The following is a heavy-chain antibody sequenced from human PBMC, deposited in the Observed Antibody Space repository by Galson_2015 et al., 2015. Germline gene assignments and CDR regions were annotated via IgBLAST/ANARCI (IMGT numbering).Heavy chain of an antibody. V-gene: IGHV3-7*03. CDR3: ARGSGHWSGSYYWGAFDI. CDR2: IKQDGSVK. CDR1: GLTFSNYW. D-gene: IGHD1-26*01. J-gene: IGHJ3*02. Sequence: SLRLSCAASGLTFSNYWMSWVRQAPGKGLEWVANIKQDGSVKLYVDSVRGRFTISRDNPRNSLYLQMNSLRAEDTAVYFCARGSGHWSGSYYWGAFDIWGQGTMVTVSS.